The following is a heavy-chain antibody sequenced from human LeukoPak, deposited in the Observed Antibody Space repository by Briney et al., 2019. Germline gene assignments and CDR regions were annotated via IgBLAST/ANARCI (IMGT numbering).Heavy chain of an antibody. CDR1: GFTFSSYS. Sequence: GGSLRLSCAASGFTFSSYSMNWVRQAPGKGLEGVSYISSSSSTIYYADSVKGRFTISRDNAKNSLYLQMNSLRAEDTAVYYCARDLMITFGGVIAWGQGTLVTVSS. V-gene: IGHV3-48*01. D-gene: IGHD3-16*02. CDR2: ISSSSSTI. J-gene: IGHJ4*02. CDR3: ARDLMITFGGVIA.